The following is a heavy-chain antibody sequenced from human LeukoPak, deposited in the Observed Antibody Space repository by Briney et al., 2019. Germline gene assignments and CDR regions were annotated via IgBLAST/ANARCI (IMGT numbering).Heavy chain of an antibody. Sequence: GGSLRLSCAASGFTFSDYYMSWIRQAPGKGLEWVSYISSSGSTIYYADSMKGRFTISRENAKNSLYLQMNSLRAEDTAVYYCARDEVGVRGVAIEFDYWGQGTLVTVSS. D-gene: IGHD3-10*01. V-gene: IGHV3-11*04. CDR3: ARDEVGVRGVAIEFDY. CDR2: ISSSGSTI. J-gene: IGHJ4*02. CDR1: GFTFSDYY.